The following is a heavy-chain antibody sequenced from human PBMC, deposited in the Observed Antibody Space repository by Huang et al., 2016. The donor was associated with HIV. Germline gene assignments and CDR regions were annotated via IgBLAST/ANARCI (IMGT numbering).Heavy chain of an antibody. CDR1: TFRFGAYW. CDR2: NKKDESEK. V-gene: IGHV3-7*03. CDR3: ATKTAGMDI. Sequence: VESGGRLVQPGGSIRLSCVGSTFRFGAYWMSWVRQPPGKGLGEEAKNKKDESEKYYVASVKGRFNISRDNAKKVVFLEKNNVRVEDTATYFCATKTAGMDIWGQGTTVTVS. J-gene: IGHJ6*02. D-gene: IGHD1-7*01.